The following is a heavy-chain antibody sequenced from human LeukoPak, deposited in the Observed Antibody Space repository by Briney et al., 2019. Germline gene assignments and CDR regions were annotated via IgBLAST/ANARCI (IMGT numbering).Heavy chain of an antibody. V-gene: IGHV3-21*01. J-gene: IGHJ5*02. CDR3: AREAWFDP. CDR2: IISSSRHL. Sequence: GGSXXLXXAXXGFTLSIYXMNWVRQAPGKGVEWVSSIISSSRHLYYADSVKGRFNISRDNNKNSLYLQMNSLRAEDTAVYYCAREAWFDPWGQGTLVTVSS. CDR1: GFTLSIYX.